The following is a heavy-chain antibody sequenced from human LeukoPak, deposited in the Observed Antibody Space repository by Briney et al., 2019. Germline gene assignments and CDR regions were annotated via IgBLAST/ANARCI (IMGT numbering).Heavy chain of an antibody. Sequence: ASVNVSCKASGYTFTSYDINWVRQATGQGLEWMGWMNPNSGNTGYAKKFQGRVTITRNTSISTAYMELGSLRSEDTAVYYCARARIAARVGRGPSNWFDPWGQGTLVTVSS. CDR3: ARARIAARVGRGPSNWFDP. J-gene: IGHJ5*02. D-gene: IGHD6-6*01. CDR1: GYTFTSYD. V-gene: IGHV1-8*01. CDR2: MNPNSGNT.